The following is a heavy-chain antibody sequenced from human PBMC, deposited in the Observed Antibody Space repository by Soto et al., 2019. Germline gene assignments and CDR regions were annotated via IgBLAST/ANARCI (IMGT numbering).Heavy chain of an antibody. V-gene: IGHV3-66*01. Sequence: GGSLRLSCAASGFAVSANYMSWVRQAPGKGLEWVSIVYTGGGIYYVDSVRGRFTVSRDSSKNTLFLEMYSLRAEDTAVYYCARYIPGVRYYGMDVWGQGTTVTVSS. CDR3: ARYIPGVRYYGMDV. J-gene: IGHJ6*02. D-gene: IGHD2-2*01. CDR2: VYTGGGI. CDR1: GFAVSANY.